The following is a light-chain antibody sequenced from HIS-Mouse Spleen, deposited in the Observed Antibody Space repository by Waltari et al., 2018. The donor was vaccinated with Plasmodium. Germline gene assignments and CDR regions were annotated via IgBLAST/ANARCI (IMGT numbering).Light chain of an antibody. CDR3: SSYAGSNNLV. V-gene: IGLV2-8*01. J-gene: IGLJ2*01. Sequence: QSALTQPPSASGSPGQSVTISCTGPSSDVGGYHYVSWYQQHPGKAPKRMIYEVSKRPSGVPDRFSGSKSGNTASLTVSGLQAEDEADYYCSSYAGSNNLVFGGGTKLTVL. CDR1: SSDVGGYHY. CDR2: EVS.